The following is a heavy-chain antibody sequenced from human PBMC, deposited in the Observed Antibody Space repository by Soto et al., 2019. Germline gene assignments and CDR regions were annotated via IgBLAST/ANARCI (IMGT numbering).Heavy chain of an antibody. V-gene: IGHV4-4*02. D-gene: IGHD6-19*01. CDR3: ARSLGCYAIDY. Sequence: QVLLQESGPGRVQPSGTLSLSCVVSGVSIGSNYYWGWVRQPPGKGLEWLGDMSHIGSVNYNPSRNSRVTISMDKSQNQFSLKLNSVTAAETAVYYCARSLGCYAIDYWGQGTLVIVPS. CDR1: GVSIGSNYY. J-gene: IGHJ4*02. CDR2: MSHIGSV.